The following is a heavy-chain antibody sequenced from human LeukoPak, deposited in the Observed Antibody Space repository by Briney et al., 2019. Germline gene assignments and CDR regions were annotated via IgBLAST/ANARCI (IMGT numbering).Heavy chain of an antibody. V-gene: IGHV3-74*01. D-gene: IGHD1-1*01. Sequence: QTGGSLRLSCAASGFTFSRYWMHWVRQAPWKGPVWASRMNSDGSSTSYADSVKGRFTISRDNAKNTLYLQMNSLRAEDTAVYYCARGNAAYYYGMDVWGQGTTVTVSS. J-gene: IGHJ6*02. CDR3: ARGNAAYYYGMDV. CDR1: GFTFSRYW. CDR2: MNSDGSST.